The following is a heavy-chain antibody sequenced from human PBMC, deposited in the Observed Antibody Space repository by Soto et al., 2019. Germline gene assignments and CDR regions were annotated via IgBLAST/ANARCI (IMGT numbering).Heavy chain of an antibody. CDR3: ASHFTGVLVLGTSPPGGDNYGWDV. CDR1: GGTFSRYT. J-gene: IGHJ6*02. CDR2: IIPILDIP. D-gene: IGHD2-8*02. V-gene: IGHV1-69*02. Sequence: QVQLVQSGAEVKKPGSSVKVSCKASGGTFSRYTFTWVRQAPGQGLEWMGRIIPILDIPNYAQNFQGRVTIPADKSTSTAYMGLSSLKSDDTAVYYCASHFTGVLVLGTSPPGGDNYGWDVWGQGTTVTVSS.